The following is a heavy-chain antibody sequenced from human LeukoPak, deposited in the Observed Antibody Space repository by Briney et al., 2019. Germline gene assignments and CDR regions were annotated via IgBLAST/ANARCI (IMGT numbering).Heavy chain of an antibody. J-gene: IGHJ4*02. D-gene: IGHD6-13*01. V-gene: IGHV3-53*01. CDR3: ARARGIAAAGVFY. CDR1: GLTVSRNY. CDR2: IYSGGST. Sequence: PGGSLRLSCAASGLTVSRNYMSWVRQAPGKGLESVSVIYSGGSTYYADSVRGRFTISRDNSKNTLYLQMNSLRVEDTAVYYCARARGIAAAGVFYWGQGTLVTVSS.